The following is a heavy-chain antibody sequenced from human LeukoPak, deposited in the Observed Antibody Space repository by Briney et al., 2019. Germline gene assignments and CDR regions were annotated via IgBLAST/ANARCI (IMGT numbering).Heavy chain of an antibody. Sequence: GGSLRLSCAASGFTFSSYAMSWVRQAPGKGLEWVSAISGSGGSTYYADSVKGRFTISRDNSKNTLYLQLNSLRAEDTAVYYCATTGGSWYDGSFDYWGQGTLVTVSS. CDR2: ISGSGGST. J-gene: IGHJ4*02. CDR1: GFTFSSYA. CDR3: ATTGGSWYDGSFDY. V-gene: IGHV3-23*01. D-gene: IGHD6-13*01.